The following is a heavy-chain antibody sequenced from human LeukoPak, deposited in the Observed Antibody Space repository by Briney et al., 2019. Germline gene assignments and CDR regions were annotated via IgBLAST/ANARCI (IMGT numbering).Heavy chain of an antibody. D-gene: IGHD3-10*01. CDR1: GGSISSYY. Sequence: SETLSLTCTVSGGSISSYYWSWIRQPAGKGLEWIGRIYTSGSTNYNPSLKSRVTMSVDTSKNQFSLKLSSVTAADTAVYYCARDSFDRFGDFPYYYYGMDVWGQGTTVTVSS. V-gene: IGHV4-4*07. CDR3: ARDSFDRFGDFPYYYYGMDV. J-gene: IGHJ6*02. CDR2: IYTSGST.